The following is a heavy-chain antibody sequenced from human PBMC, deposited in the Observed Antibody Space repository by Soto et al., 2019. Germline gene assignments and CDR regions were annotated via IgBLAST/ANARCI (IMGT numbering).Heavy chain of an antibody. Sequence: GASVKVSCKASGYTFTSYAMHWVRQAPGQRLEWMGWINAGNGNTKYSQKFQARVTITRDTSASTAYMELSSLISEDTAVYYCARAGDDCSTNTCYMIDYWGQGTLVTVSS. CDR2: INAGNGNT. J-gene: IGHJ4*02. CDR1: GYTFTSYA. D-gene: IGHD2-2*02. V-gene: IGHV1-3*01. CDR3: ARAGDDCSTNTCYMIDY.